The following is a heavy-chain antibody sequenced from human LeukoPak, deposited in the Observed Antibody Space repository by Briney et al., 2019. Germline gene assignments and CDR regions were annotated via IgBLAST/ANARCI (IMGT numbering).Heavy chain of an antibody. CDR1: GFTFSSYA. V-gene: IGHV3-30-3*01. D-gene: IGHD3-22*01. CDR3: AREGLYYYDSSGYYDY. CDR2: ISYDGSNK. J-gene: IGHJ4*02. Sequence: PGGSLRLSCAASGFTFSSYAMHWVRQAPGKGLEWVAVISYDGSNKYYADSVKGRFTISRDNSKNTLYLQMNSLRAEDTAVYYCAREGLYYYDSSGYYDYWGQGILVTVSS.